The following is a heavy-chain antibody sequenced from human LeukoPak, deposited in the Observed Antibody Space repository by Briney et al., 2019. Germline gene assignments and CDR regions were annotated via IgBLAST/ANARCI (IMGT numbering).Heavy chain of an antibody. V-gene: IGHV3-74*01. CDR1: GFTFSTYW. Sequence: PGGSLRLSCGASGFTFSTYWMNWVRQAPGKGLVWVSQINGDGSNTNYADSVKGRFTISRDNSKNTLYLQMNSLRAEDTAVYYCAKAKFVGIAAAGKVNWFDPWGQGTLVTVSS. D-gene: IGHD6-13*01. CDR3: AKAKFVGIAAAGKVNWFDP. J-gene: IGHJ5*02. CDR2: INGDGSNT.